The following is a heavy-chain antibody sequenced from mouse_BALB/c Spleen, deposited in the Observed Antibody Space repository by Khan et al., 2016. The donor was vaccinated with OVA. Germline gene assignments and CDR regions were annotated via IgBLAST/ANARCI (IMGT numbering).Heavy chain of an antibody. D-gene: IGHD2-2*01. V-gene: IGHV1S135*01. Sequence: QLQQSGPELMKPGASVKISCKASGYSFTSYYIHWVMQSRGQSLEWIGYVDPFRAVTTYNQKFKGKATLTVDKSSSTAYIHLSNLTSEDSPVYYCTIHGYVALFTYWGQGTLVTVSA. CDR1: GYSFTSYY. J-gene: IGHJ3*01. CDR3: TIHGYVALFTY. CDR2: VDPFRAVT.